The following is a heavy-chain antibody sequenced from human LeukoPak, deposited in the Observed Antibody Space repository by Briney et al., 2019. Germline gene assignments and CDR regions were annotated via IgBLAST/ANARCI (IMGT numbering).Heavy chain of an antibody. CDR3: ARQPTAPPLIVVPAAIRDWFDP. CDR2: IYYSGST. CDR1: GYSISSGYY. D-gene: IGHD2-2*02. Sequence: PSETLSLTCTVSGYSISSGYYWGWIRQPPGKGLEWIGRIYYSGSTYYNPSLKSRVTISVDTSKNQFSLKLSSVTAADTAVYYCARQPTAPPLIVVPAAIRDWFDPWGQGTLVTVSS. J-gene: IGHJ5*02. V-gene: IGHV4-38-2*02.